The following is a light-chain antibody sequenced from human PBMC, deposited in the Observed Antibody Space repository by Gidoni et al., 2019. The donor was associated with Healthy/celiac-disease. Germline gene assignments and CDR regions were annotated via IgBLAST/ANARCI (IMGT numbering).Light chain of an antibody. V-gene: IGKV3-20*01. Sequence: EIVLPQSPGTLSLSPGERATLSCRASQSVSSSYLAWYQQKPGQAPRLLIYGASSRATGIPDRFSGSGSGTDFTITISRLEPEDLAVYYCQQYGSSPGTFGGGTKVEIK. CDR3: QQYGSSPGT. CDR1: QSVSSSY. CDR2: GAS. J-gene: IGKJ4*01.